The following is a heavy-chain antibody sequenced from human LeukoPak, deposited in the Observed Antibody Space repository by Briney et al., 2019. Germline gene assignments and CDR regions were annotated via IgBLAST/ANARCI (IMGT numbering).Heavy chain of an antibody. CDR3: AKDRSCTNDICHGDFDY. V-gene: IGHV3-23*01. CDR1: GFTFSSYA. CDR2: ISGSGGST. D-gene: IGHD2-8*01. Sequence: GGSLRLSCAASGFTFSSYAVSWVRQAPGKGLEWVSNISGSGGSTYSADSVKGRFTISRDNSKNTLYLQMNSLRAEDTALYYCAKDRSCTNDICHGDFDYWGQGTLVTVSS. J-gene: IGHJ4*02.